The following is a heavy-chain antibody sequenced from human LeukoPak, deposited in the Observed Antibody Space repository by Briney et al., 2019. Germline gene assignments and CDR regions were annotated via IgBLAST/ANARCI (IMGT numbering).Heavy chain of an antibody. Sequence: ASVKVSCKASGYTFTSYTMHWVRQAPGQGLEWMGIINPSAGTTTYAQKFQGRVTMTRDTSTGTVYMELSSLTSEDTAVYYCARGKSSVWPAWLCMDVWGQGTTVTISS. CDR1: GYTFTSYT. D-gene: IGHD6-19*01. CDR2: INPSAGTT. V-gene: IGHV1-46*01. CDR3: ARGKSSVWPAWLCMDV. J-gene: IGHJ6*02.